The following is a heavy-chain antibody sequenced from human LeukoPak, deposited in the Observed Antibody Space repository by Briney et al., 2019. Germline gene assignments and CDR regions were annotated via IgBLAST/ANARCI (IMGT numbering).Heavy chain of an antibody. Sequence: SPTLSLTCPVSSGLISRGGYGSAWLREPPWKGLEGFGYIDFGGSTYYHPSLKTPVTISVEASRHQFSLKLSSVTAADTAVYYCARALHRGYSSAYFDYWGQGTLVTVSS. J-gene: IGHJ4*02. CDR3: ARALHRGYSSAYFDY. D-gene: IGHD5-18*01. CDR1: SGLISRGGYG. V-gene: IGHV4-30-4*01. CDR2: IDFGGST.